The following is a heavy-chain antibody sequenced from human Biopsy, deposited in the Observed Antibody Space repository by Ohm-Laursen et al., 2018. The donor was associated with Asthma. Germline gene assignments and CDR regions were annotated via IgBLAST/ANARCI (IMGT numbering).Heavy chain of an antibody. D-gene: IGHD2-8*01. CDR2: VTYDGISQ. J-gene: IGHJ6*02. Sequence: RSLRLSCSAPGFTFSNYGMHWVRQVAGKGLDWVAVVTYDGISQYYAESVKGRFTISRDNSRDTLNLQMNSVRPDGTAVYFCARERAGVLGSYNGMDVWGPGTTVSVSS. V-gene: IGHV3-30*03. CDR3: ARERAGVLGSYNGMDV. CDR1: GFTFSNYG.